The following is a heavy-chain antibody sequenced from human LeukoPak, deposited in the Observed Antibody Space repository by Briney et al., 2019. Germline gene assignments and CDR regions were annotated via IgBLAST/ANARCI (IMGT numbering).Heavy chain of an antibody. Sequence: GGSLRLSCAASRFTFSSYWMSWVRQAPGKGLEWVANIKQDGSEKYYVDSVKGRFTISRDNAKNSLYLQMNSLRAEDTAVYYCLSGYSPDAFDIWGQGTMVTVSS. CDR3: LSGYSPDAFDI. J-gene: IGHJ3*02. CDR1: RFTFSSYW. CDR2: IKQDGSEK. D-gene: IGHD5-12*01. V-gene: IGHV3-7*01.